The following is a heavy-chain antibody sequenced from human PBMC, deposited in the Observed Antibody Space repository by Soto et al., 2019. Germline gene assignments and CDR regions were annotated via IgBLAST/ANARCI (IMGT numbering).Heavy chain of an antibody. J-gene: IGHJ4*02. Sequence: QVQLVQSGAEVKKPGSSVKVSCKASGGTFSSYAISWVRQAPGQGLEWMGGIIPIFGTANYAQKFQGRVTITADESTRTAYMELGSLRSEDTAVYYCARDGGGSSGLYGGDFDYWGQGTLVTVSS. V-gene: IGHV1-69*01. CDR2: IIPIFGTA. CDR3: ARDGGGSSGLYGGDFDY. D-gene: IGHD6-19*01. CDR1: GGTFSSYA.